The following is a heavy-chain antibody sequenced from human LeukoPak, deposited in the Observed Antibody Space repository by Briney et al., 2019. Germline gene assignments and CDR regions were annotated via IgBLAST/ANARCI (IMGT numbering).Heavy chain of an antibody. CDR1: GFTFSSYS. D-gene: IGHD1-26*01. J-gene: IGHJ4*02. CDR2: ISSSSSYI. V-gene: IGHV3-21*01. CDR3: ARDPSTIYNSGGYGDY. Sequence: GGSLRLSCAASGFTFSSYSMNWVRQAPGKGLEWVSSISSSSSYIYYADSVKGRFTISRDNAKNSLYLQMNSLRAEDTAVYYCARDPSTIYNSGGYGDYWGQGTLVTVSS.